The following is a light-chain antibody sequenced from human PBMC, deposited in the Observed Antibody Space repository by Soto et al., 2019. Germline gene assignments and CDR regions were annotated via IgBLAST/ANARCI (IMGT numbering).Light chain of an antibody. Sequence: DIVMTQSPDSLAVSLGERATINCKSSQSVLYSSINKNCLAWYQQKPGQPPKLLIYWASTRESGVPDRFSGSGSGTDFTLTISSLQAEDVAVYYCQQYYTTPWTFGQGTKVEIK. CDR3: QQYYTTPWT. J-gene: IGKJ1*01. CDR1: QSVLYSSINKNC. CDR2: WAS. V-gene: IGKV4-1*01.